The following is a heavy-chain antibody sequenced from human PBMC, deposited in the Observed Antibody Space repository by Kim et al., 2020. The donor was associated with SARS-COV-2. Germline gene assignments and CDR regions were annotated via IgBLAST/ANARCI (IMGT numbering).Heavy chain of an antibody. D-gene: IGHD3-10*01. J-gene: IGHJ6*02. CDR1: GGSISSSGCY. Sequence: SETLSLTCTVSGGSISSSGCYWGWIRQPPGKGLEWIGSIHSSGYTYYNPSLKSRATISVDTSKNQVSPKLSFVTAADTALFYCAKTQGVTPEPHGMDVWGQGTTVTVSS. V-gene: IGHV4-39*01. CDR3: AKTQGVTPEPHGMDV. CDR2: IHSSGYT.